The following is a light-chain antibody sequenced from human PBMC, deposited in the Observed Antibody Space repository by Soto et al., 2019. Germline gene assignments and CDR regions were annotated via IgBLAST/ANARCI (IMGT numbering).Light chain of an antibody. Sequence: EIVMTQSPATLSVSPGERATLSCRASQSVSSNLAWYQQKPGQAPRLLIYGASTRDTGIPVRFSGGGSGTEFTLTISSLQSEDFAVYYCQQYNNWWTFGPGTKVEIK. CDR3: QQYNNWWT. CDR2: GAS. V-gene: IGKV3-15*01. CDR1: QSVSSN. J-gene: IGKJ1*01.